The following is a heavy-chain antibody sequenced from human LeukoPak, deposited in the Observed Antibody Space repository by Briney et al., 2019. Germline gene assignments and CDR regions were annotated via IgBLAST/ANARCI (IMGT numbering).Heavy chain of an antibody. CDR2: IYTSGST. CDR1: GGSISSGSYY. CDR3: ATEFAGY. J-gene: IGHJ4*02. V-gene: IGHV4-61*02. Sequence: SQTLSLTCTVSGGSISSGSYYWSWIRQPAGKGLEWIGRIYTSGSTNYNPSLKSRVTISVDTSKNQFSLKLSSVTAADTAVYYCATEFAGYWGQGTLVTVSS. D-gene: IGHD1-1*01.